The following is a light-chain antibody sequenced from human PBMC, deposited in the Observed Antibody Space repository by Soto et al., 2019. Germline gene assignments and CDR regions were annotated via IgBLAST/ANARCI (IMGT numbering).Light chain of an antibody. CDR1: SSNIGAGYD. Sequence: QSVLTQPPSVSGAPGQRVTISCTGSSSNIGAGYDVHWYQQLPGKAPKLLIYGNSNRPSGVPDRFSGSKSGTSASLAITGLQAEDEADYYCQSYDSSLIWVFGGGTKLTVL. CDR2: GNS. J-gene: IGLJ3*02. V-gene: IGLV1-40*01. CDR3: QSYDSSLIWV.